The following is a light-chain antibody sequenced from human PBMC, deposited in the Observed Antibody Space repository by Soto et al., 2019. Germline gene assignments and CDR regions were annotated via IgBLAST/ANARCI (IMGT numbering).Light chain of an antibody. CDR3: QQSYSTPLT. Sequence: DIQMTQSPTYLSASVGDRVTITCRASQSISSYLNWYQQKPGKAPKLLIYAASSLQSGVPSRFSGSGSGTHFTLIISSLQPEYVATYYCQQSYSTPLTFGGGTKLEIK. CDR2: AAS. CDR1: QSISSY. J-gene: IGKJ4*01. V-gene: IGKV1-39*01.